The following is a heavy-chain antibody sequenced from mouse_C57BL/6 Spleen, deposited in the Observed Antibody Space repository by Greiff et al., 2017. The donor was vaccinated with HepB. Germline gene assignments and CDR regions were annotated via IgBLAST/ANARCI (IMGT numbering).Heavy chain of an antibody. Sequence: QVQLQQSGPELVKPGASVKLSCKASGYTFTSYDINWVKQRPGQGLEWIGWIYPRDGSTKYNEKFKGKATLTVDTSSSTAYMELHSLTSEDSAVYFCARGTYYYGSSYVEYFDVWGTGTTVTVSS. CDR2: IYPRDGST. CDR1: GYTFTSYD. V-gene: IGHV1-85*01. CDR3: ARGTYYYGSSYVEYFDV. D-gene: IGHD1-1*01. J-gene: IGHJ1*03.